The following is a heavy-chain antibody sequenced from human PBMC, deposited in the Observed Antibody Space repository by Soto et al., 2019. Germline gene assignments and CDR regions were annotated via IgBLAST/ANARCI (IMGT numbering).Heavy chain of an antibody. CDR3: ARGAPERRGSYGVDYYYYMDV. J-gene: IGHJ6*03. Sequence: EVQLVESGGGLVQPGGSLRLSCAASGFTFSTYALHWVRQAPGNGLEFVSAISGNGDRTYYANSVKGRFTMSRDNSKNTLYLQLGSRTIEDMVLYYCARGAPERRGSYGVDYYYYMDVWGKGTTVTVSS. CDR1: GFTFSTYA. D-gene: IGHD3-3*01. CDR2: ISGNGDRT. V-gene: IGHV3-64*01.